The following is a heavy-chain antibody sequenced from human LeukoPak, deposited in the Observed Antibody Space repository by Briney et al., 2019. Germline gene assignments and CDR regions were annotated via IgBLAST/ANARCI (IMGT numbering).Heavy chain of an antibody. V-gene: IGHV2-5*01. CDR3: AHTQYYYDSGGVDDGFDI. CDR1: WLSLSTSAVG. J-gene: IGHJ3*02. CDR2: IYWNDEK. Sequence: SGPTLVNPTQTLTLTCTLSWLSLSTSAVGVGWIRQPPGKALQWLALIYWNDEKRYSPSLKSRLTITKDTSKIQVVLAMTNVDPVDTAAYYCAHTQYYYDSGGVDDGFDIWGQGTMVTVSS. D-gene: IGHD3-22*01.